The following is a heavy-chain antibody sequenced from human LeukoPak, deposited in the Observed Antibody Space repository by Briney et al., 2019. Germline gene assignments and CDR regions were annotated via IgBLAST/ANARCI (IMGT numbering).Heavy chain of an antibody. D-gene: IGHD2-2*01. Sequence: ASVKVSCKASGYTFTSYYMHWVRQAPGQGLEWMGIINPSGGSTSYAQKFQGRVTMTRDMSTSTVYMELSSLRSEDTAVYYCARDRGIVVVPAAFFVGFDPWGQGTLVTVSS. CDR2: INPSGGST. V-gene: IGHV1-46*01. CDR3: ARDRGIVVVPAAFFVGFDP. CDR1: GYTFTSYY. J-gene: IGHJ5*02.